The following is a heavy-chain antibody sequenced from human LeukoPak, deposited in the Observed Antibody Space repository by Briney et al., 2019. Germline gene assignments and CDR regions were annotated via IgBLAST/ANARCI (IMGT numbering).Heavy chain of an antibody. CDR1: GFTFSSYA. CDR2: ISSNGGST. Sequence: GGSLRLSCSASGFTFSSYAMHWVRQAPGKGLEYVSAISSNGGSTYYADSVKGRFTISRDNSKNTLYLQMSSLRAEDTAVYYCVSISGSYHFDYWGQGTLVTVPS. J-gene: IGHJ4*02. V-gene: IGHV3-64D*06. CDR3: VSISGSYHFDY. D-gene: IGHD1-26*01.